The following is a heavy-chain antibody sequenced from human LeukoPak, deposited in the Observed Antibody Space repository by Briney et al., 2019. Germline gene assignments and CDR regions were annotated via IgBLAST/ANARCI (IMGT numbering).Heavy chain of an antibody. V-gene: IGHV4-59*08. D-gene: IGHD2-2*01. CDR3: ARLWGYCSSTSCYGGGYYYGMDV. CDR2: IYYSGST. CDR1: GGSISSYY. Sequence: PSETLSLTCTVSGGSISSYYWSWIRQPPGKGLEWIGYIYYSGSTNYNPSLKSRVTISVDTSKNQFSLKLSSVTAADTAVYYCARLWGYCSSTSCYGGGYYYGMDVWGQGTTVTVSS. J-gene: IGHJ6*02.